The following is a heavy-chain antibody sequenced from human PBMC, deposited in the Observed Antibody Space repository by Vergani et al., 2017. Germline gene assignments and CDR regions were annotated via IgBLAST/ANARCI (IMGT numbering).Heavy chain of an antibody. D-gene: IGHD3-9*01. V-gene: IGHV2-5*01. CDR1: GFSLTTGGEG. CDR2: VYWNDDE. J-gene: IGHJ3*01. CDR3: VHRLGYFDWDGAFDV. Sequence: QITLRESGPTLVEPTQTLTLTCTFSGFSLTTGGEGVGWIRQPPGRALEWLAFVYWNDDERYSPSLKSRVTITKDTSKHEVILTMATMDPVDTATYYCVHRLGYFDWDGAFDVWGPGTMVTVSS.